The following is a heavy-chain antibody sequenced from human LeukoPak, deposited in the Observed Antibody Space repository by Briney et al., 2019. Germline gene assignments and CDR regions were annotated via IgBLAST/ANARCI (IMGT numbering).Heavy chain of an antibody. D-gene: IGHD2-2*01. Sequence: GGSLRLSCAASEFTFSIYAMSWVRQAPGKGLEWVSVISGDGGATHYADSVKGRFTISRDNFKNTLYLQMSSLRAEDTAVYYCAKVGLGRYCSSTSCYGYWGQGTLVTVSS. CDR2: ISGDGGAT. V-gene: IGHV3-23*01. J-gene: IGHJ4*02. CDR3: AKVGLGRYCSSTSCYGY. CDR1: EFTFSIYA.